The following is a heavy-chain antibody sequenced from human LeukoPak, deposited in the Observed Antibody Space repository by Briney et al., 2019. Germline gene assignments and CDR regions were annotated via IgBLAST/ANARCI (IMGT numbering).Heavy chain of an antibody. CDR3: ARVWGYAANLNY. Sequence: ASVKLSCNASGYTFTGYYMHWVRQAHGQGLEWMGLINPNSGGTNYAQKFQGRVTMTSDTSISTAYMELSRLRSGDKAAYYCARVWGYAANLNYWGQGTLVTVSS. CDR2: INPNSGGT. J-gene: IGHJ4*02. V-gene: IGHV1-2*02. D-gene: IGHD3-16*01. CDR1: GYTFTGYY.